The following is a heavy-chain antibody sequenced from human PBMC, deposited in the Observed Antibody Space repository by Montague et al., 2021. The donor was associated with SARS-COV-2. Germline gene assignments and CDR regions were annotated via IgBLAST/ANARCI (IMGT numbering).Heavy chain of an antibody. CDR3: ARHSGRDTIFGVGIIPEAFDV. D-gene: IGHD3-3*01. J-gene: IGHJ3*01. CDR2: IYYSGST. Sequence: SETLSLTCTVSGSSISSSSYYWGWIRQPPGKGLEWIGSIYYSGSTYYNPSLKSRVTISVDTSKNQFSLKLSSVTAADTAVYYCARHSGRDTIFGVGIIPEAFDVWGQGTMVTVSS. V-gene: IGHV4-39*01. CDR1: GSSISSSSYY.